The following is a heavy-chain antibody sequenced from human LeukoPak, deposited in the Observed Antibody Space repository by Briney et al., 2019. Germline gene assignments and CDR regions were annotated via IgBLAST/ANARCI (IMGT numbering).Heavy chain of an antibody. V-gene: IGHV3-30-3*01. CDR3: ARDLQGYCSSTSCYNEAYYYYYGMDV. J-gene: IGHJ6*02. CDR2: ISYDGSNK. CDR1: GFTFSSYA. D-gene: IGHD2-2*02. Sequence: GRSLRLSCAASGFTFSSYAMHWVRQAPGKGLEWVAFISYDGSNKYYADSVKGRFTISRDNSKNTLFLQMNSLRAEDTAVYYCARDLQGYCSSTSCYNEAYYYYYGMDVWGQGTTVTVSS.